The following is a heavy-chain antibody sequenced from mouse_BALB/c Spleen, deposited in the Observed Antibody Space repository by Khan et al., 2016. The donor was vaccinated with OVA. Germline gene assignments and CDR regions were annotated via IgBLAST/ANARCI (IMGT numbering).Heavy chain of an antibody. J-gene: IGHJ1*01. D-gene: IGHD2-3*01. CDR3: AHPSYDPRNFDV. CDR1: GFNIKDTY. V-gene: IGHV14-3*02. CDR2: IAPANGNT. Sequence: EVQLQQSGAELVKPGASVKLSCTASGFNIKDTYMHWVKERPEQGLEWIGRIAPANGNTKYDPKFQGKATITADTSSNTSYLQLSSLTSEDTAVYYGAHPSYDPRNFDVWGAGTTVTVSS.